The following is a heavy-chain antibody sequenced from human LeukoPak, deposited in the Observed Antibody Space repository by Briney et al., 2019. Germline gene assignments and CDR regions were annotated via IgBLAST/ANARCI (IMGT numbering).Heavy chain of an antibody. Sequence: ASVKVSCTASGYTFTSFGISWVRQAPGHGVEWMGWISTYNGNTNYAQKLQGRVTMTTDTSTSTAYMELRSLRSDDTAVYYCAREFIVVVPAAAYGMDVWGQGTTVTVSS. CDR2: ISTYNGNT. D-gene: IGHD2-2*01. CDR1: GYTFTSFG. V-gene: IGHV1-18*01. CDR3: AREFIVVVPAAAYGMDV. J-gene: IGHJ6*02.